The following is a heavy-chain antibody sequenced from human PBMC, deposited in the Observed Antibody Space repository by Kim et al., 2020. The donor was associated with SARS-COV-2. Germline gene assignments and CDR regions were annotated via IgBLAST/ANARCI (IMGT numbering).Heavy chain of an antibody. CDR3: ARDFVLEVGWDYYYGLDV. V-gene: IGHV3-33*07. CDR2: IYYDGSNK. D-gene: IGHD1-1*01. Sequence: SLRLSCAASGFIFSRYGMYWVRQAPGKGLEWVALIYYDGSNKYYRDSVKGRFTISRDDSKNMLDLQMSSLRAEDTAVYYCARDFVLEVGWDYYYGLDVWGQVTTVTVSS. CDR1: GFIFSRYG. J-gene: IGHJ6*02.